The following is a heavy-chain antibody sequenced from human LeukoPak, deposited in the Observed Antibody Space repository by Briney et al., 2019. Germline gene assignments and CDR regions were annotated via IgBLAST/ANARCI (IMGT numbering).Heavy chain of an antibody. J-gene: IGHJ6*02. D-gene: IGHD1-1*01. V-gene: IGHV1-18*01. Sequence: ASVKVSCKSSGYTFTSYGISWVRQAPGQGLEWMGWISAYNGNTNYAQKLQGRVTMTTDTSTSTAYMELRSLRSDYTAVYYCARLALEIYYYSGMDVWGQGTTVTVSS. CDR2: ISAYNGNT. CDR1: GYTFTSYG. CDR3: ARLALEIYYYSGMDV.